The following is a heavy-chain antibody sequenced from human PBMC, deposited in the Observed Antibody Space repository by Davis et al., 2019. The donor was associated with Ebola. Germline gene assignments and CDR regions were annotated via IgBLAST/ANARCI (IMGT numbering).Heavy chain of an antibody. V-gene: IGHV4-59*08. J-gene: IGHJ3*02. CDR3: ARRTRSAMSTIFHDAFDI. CDR2: IYYSGST. D-gene: IGHD5-24*01. Sequence: MPGGSLRLSCTVSGGSISSYYWSWIRQPPGKGLEWIGYIYYSGSTNYNPSLKSRVTISVDTSKNQFSLNLSSVTAADTAVYYCARRTRSAMSTIFHDAFDIWGQGTMVTVSS. CDR1: GGSISSYY.